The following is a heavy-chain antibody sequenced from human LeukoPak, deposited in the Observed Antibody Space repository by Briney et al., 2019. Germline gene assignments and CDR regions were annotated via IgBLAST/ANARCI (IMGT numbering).Heavy chain of an antibody. D-gene: IGHD2-15*01. Sequence: SETLSLTCAVYGGSFSGYYWSWIRQPPGKGLEWIGEINHSGSTNCNPSLKSRVTISVDTSKNQFSLKLSSVTAADTAVYYCARGPGLYCSGGSCYYNYYYGMDVWGQGTTVTVSS. CDR1: GGSFSGYY. CDR3: ARGPGLYCSGGSCYYNYYYGMDV. V-gene: IGHV4-34*01. J-gene: IGHJ6*02. CDR2: INHSGST.